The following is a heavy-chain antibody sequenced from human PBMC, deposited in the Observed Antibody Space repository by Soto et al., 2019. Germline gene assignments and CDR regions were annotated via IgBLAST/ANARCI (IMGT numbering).Heavy chain of an antibody. D-gene: IGHD6-19*01. CDR2: FDPEDGET. CDR1: GYTLTELS. V-gene: IGHV1-24*01. CDR3: APGLVTGYSSGWYHYFDY. J-gene: IGHJ4*02. Sequence: ASVKVSCKVSGYTLTELSMHWVRQAPGKGLEWMGGFDPEDGETIYAQKFQGRVTMTEDTSADTAYMELSSLRSEDTAVYYCAPGLVTGYSSGWYHYFDYWGQGTPVTVSS.